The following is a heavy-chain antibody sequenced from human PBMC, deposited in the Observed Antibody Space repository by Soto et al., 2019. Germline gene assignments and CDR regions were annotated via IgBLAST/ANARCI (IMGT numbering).Heavy chain of an antibody. CDR2: IIPIFGTA. J-gene: IGHJ4*02. Sequence: QVQLVQSGAEVKKPGSSVKVSCKASGGTFSSYAISWVRQAPGQGLEWMGGIIPIFGTANYAQKFQGRVTITADESTSTAYMEPSSLRSEDTAVYYCAREGYDDYVWGSYRYQPKTFDYWGQGTLVTVSS. V-gene: IGHV1-69*01. CDR1: GGTFSSYA. CDR3: AREGYDDYVWGSYRYQPKTFDY. D-gene: IGHD3-16*02.